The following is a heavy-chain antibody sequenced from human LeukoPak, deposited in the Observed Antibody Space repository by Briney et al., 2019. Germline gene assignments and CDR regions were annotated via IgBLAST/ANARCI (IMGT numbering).Heavy chain of an antibody. CDR2: INSDGSST. D-gene: IGHD3-10*01. CDR3: AREELWFGELG. V-gene: IGHV3-74*01. CDR1: GFTFSSYW. J-gene: IGHJ4*02. Sequence: GGSLRLSCAASGFTFSSYWMHWVRQAPGKGLVWVSRINSDGSSTSYADSVKGRFTISRDNAKNTLYLQMNSLRAEDTAVYYCAREELWFGELGWGQGTLVTVSS.